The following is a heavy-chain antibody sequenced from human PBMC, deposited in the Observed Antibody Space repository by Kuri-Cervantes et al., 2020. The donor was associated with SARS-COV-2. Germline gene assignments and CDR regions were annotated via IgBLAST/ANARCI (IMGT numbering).Heavy chain of an antibody. J-gene: IGHJ4*02. D-gene: IGHD1-26*01. CDR3: ARDSLLSGSYHSDY. V-gene: IGHV1-2*02. CDR1: GYTFTGYY. Sequence: ASVKVSCKASGYTFTGYYMHWVRQAPGQGLEWMGWINPNSGGTNYAQKFQGRVTMTRDTSISTAYMELSRLRSDDTAVYYCARDSLLSGSYHSDYWGQGTPVTVSS. CDR2: INPNSGGT.